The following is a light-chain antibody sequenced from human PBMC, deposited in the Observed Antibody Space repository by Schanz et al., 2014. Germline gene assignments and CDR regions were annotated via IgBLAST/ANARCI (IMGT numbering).Light chain of an antibody. CDR2: AAS. CDR3: QQYGDSPYT. J-gene: IGKJ2*01. CDR1: QSVNGY. Sequence: EIVLTQSPATLSLSPGERATLSCRTSQSVNGYLAWYQQKPGQAPRLLIYAASNRATGIPDRFSGSGSGTDFSLTISRLEPEDFAVYYCQQYGDSPYTFGQGTKLEIK. V-gene: IGKV3-20*01.